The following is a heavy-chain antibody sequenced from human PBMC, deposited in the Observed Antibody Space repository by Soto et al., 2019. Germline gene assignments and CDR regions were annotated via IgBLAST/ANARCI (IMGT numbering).Heavy chain of an antibody. J-gene: IGHJ2*01. CDR2: MNPNSGNT. D-gene: IGHD2-2*02. CDR1: GYTFTSYD. Sequence: QVQLVQSGAEVKKPGASVKVSCKASGYTFTSYDINWVRQATGQGLEWMGWMNPNSGNTGYAQKFQGRVTMTRNTSISTAYMELSSLRSEDTAVYYCASRPRVGYCSSTSCHSYWYFDLWGRGTLVTVSS. CDR3: ASRPRVGYCSSTSCHSYWYFDL. V-gene: IGHV1-8*01.